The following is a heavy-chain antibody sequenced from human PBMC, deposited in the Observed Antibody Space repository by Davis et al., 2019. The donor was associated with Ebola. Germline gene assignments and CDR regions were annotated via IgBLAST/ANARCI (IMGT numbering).Heavy chain of an antibody. CDR1: GFTFSSYA. CDR3: ANHEVEMATTQFDY. CDR2: ISGSGGST. D-gene: IGHD5-24*01. V-gene: IGHV3-23*01. J-gene: IGHJ4*02. Sequence: GESLKISCAASGFTFSSYAMSWVRQAPGKGLEWVSAISGSGGSTYYADSVKGRFTISRDNSKNTLYLQMNSLRAEDTAVYYCANHEVEMATTQFDYWGQGTLVTVSS.